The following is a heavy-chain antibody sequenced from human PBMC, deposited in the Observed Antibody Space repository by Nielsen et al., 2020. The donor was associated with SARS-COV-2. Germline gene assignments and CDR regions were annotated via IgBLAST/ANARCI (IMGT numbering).Heavy chain of an antibody. Sequence: GSLRLSCTVSGGSISSYYWSWIRQPPGKGLEWIGYIYYSGSTNYNPSLKSRVTISVDTSKNQFSLKLSSVTAADTAVYYCASRGWNWNDDAFDIWGQGTMVTVSP. CDR1: GGSISSYY. CDR2: IYYSGST. CDR3: ASRGWNWNDDAFDI. D-gene: IGHD1-1*01. J-gene: IGHJ3*02. V-gene: IGHV4-59*08.